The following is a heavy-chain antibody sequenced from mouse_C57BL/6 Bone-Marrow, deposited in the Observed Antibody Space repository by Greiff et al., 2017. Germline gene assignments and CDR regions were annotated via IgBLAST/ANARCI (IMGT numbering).Heavy chain of an antibody. J-gene: IGHJ1*03. Sequence: EVQGVESGGDLVKPGGSLKLSCAASGFTFSSYGLSWVRQTPDKRLEWVATISSGGSYTYYPDSVKGRFTISRDNAKNTLYLQMSSLKSEDTAMYYCARQRGSYYSNYFDVWGTGTTVTVSS. D-gene: IGHD2-5*01. CDR1: GFTFSSYG. CDR3: ARQRGSYYSNYFDV. CDR2: ISSGGSYT. V-gene: IGHV5-6*01.